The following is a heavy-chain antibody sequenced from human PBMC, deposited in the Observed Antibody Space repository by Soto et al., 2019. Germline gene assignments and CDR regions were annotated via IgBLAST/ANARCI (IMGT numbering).Heavy chain of an antibody. CDR2: IYYSGNT. D-gene: IGHD5-18*01. Sequence: SETLSLTCTVSGGSIRSGGYYWSWVRQNPRRGLEWIGNIYYSGNTYYNPSLKSRLTISVDTSKNQFSLNLSSVTAADTAVYYCARDRLMATAGTARHYFGLDVWGQGTTVT. CDR3: ARDRLMATAGTARHYFGLDV. CDR1: GGSIRSGGYY. V-gene: IGHV4-31*03. J-gene: IGHJ6*02.